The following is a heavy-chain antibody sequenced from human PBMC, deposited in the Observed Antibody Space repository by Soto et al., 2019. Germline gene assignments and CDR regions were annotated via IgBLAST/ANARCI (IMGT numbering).Heavy chain of an antibody. CDR2: IYYSGST. CDR3: ARVWGGAFDF. J-gene: IGHJ3*01. Sequence: SETLSLTCTVSCGSLSRYFWSWIRQPPGKGLEWIGYIYYSGSTNYNPSLKSRVTISVDTSKNQFSLNLSSVTAADTAVYYCARVWGGAFDFWGQGTMVT. V-gene: IGHV4-59*01. CDR1: CGSLSRYF. D-gene: IGHD3-10*01.